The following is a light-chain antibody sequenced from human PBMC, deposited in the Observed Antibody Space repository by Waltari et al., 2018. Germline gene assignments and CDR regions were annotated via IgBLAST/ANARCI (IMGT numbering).Light chain of an antibody. Sequence: DIVMTQSPDSLAVSLGERATINCKSSQSVLYSANNQNYLAWYQQKPGQPPKLLIYWASTRESGGPDRFSGSGSGADFTLTISSLQAEDVAVYYCQQYYNTSYTFGQGTKLEIK. J-gene: IGKJ2*01. CDR1: QSVLYSANNQNY. V-gene: IGKV4-1*01. CDR3: QQYYNTSYT. CDR2: WAS.